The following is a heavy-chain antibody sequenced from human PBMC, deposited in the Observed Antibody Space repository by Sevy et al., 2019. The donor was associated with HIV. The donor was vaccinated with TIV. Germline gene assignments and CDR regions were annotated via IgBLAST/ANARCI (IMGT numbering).Heavy chain of an antibody. CDR2: ISGSAGST. V-gene: IGHV3-23*01. J-gene: IGHJ4*02. CDR1: GFTFSSYA. CDR3: ANGNRIAAAQLDY. Sequence: GGSLRLSCAASGFTFSSYAMSWVRQAPGKGLEWVSAISGSAGSTYYADSVKGRFTISRDNSKNTLYLQMNSLRAEDTAVYYCANGNRIAAAQLDYWGRGTLVTVSS. D-gene: IGHD6-13*01.